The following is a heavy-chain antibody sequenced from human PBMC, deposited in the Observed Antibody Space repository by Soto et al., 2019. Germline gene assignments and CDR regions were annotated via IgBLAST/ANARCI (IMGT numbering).Heavy chain of an antibody. Sequence: PVNLSCKTSGYTITIYRISRVRQTPGQGLEWMGWISAYNGNTNYAQKLPGRVTMTTDTSTSTAYMELRSLRSDDTAVYYCARDRLFGVVISFFNYWGQGTLVIVSS. CDR3: ARDRLFGVVISFFNY. CDR2: ISAYNGNT. D-gene: IGHD3-3*01. CDR1: GYTITIYR. V-gene: IGHV1-18*01. J-gene: IGHJ4*02.